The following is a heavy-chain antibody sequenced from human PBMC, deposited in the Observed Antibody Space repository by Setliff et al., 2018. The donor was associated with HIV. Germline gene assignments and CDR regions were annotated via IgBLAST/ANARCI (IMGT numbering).Heavy chain of an antibody. Sequence: ASVKVSCKASGYTFSSYGISWVRQAPGQGLEWMGWISTYTGNTNYAQSLQGRVTMTTDTSTNTAYMELRTLRSDDTAAYYCARAVPTVTTRFFFDYWGQGTLVTVSS. J-gene: IGHJ4*02. CDR1: GYTFSSYG. CDR2: ISTYTGNT. CDR3: ARAVPTVTTRFFFDY. V-gene: IGHV1-18*01. D-gene: IGHD4-4*01.